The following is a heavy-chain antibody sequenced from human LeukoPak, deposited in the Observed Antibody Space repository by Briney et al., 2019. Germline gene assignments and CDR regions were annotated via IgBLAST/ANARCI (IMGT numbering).Heavy chain of an antibody. J-gene: IGHJ3*02. V-gene: IGHV3-33*01. CDR3: AREHSSGSGAFDI. CDR1: GFTFSSYG. CDR2: IWYDGSNK. D-gene: IGHD3-22*01. Sequence: GRSLRLSCAASGFTFSSYGMHWVRQAPSKGLEWVAVIWYDGSNKYYADSVKGRFTISRDNSKNTLYLQMNSLRAEDTAVYYCAREHSSGSGAFDIWGQGTMVTVSS.